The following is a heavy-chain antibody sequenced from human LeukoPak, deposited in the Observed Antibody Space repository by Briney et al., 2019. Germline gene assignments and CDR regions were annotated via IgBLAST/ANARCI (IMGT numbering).Heavy chain of an antibody. J-gene: IGHJ4*02. CDR2: IHSSGNT. D-gene: IGHD6-6*01. Sequence: SETLSLTCTVSGASISGSSYYWSWIRQPPGQGLEWIGTIHSSGNTYYNPSLKSRVTISVDTSKNQFSLKLSSVTAADTAVYYCARRLLGIAARPKNFDYWGQGTLVTVSS. CDR1: GASISGSSYY. V-gene: IGHV4-39*01. CDR3: ARRLLGIAARPKNFDY.